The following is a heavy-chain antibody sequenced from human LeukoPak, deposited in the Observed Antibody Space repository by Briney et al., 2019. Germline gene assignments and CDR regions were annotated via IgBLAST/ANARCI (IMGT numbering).Heavy chain of an antibody. D-gene: IGHD2-8*01. CDR3: ARDHVPFVRHTNLDY. V-gene: IGHV1-69*13. Sequence: ASVKVSCKASGGTFSSYAISWVRQAPGQGLEWMGGIIPIFGTVNYAQKFQGRVTITADESTSTAYMELSSLRSEDTAVYYCARDHVPFVRHTNLDYWGQGTLVTVSS. J-gene: IGHJ4*02. CDR1: GGTFSSYA. CDR2: IIPIFGTV.